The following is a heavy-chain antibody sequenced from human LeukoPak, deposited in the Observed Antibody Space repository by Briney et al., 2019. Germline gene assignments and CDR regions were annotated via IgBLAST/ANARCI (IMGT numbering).Heavy chain of an antibody. J-gene: IGHJ6*03. CDR1: GYTFTSYY. D-gene: IGHD2-21*01. V-gene: IGHV1-46*01. Sequence: ASVKVSCKASGYTFTSYYMHWVRQAPGQGLEWMGIINPSGGSTSHAQKFQGRVTMTRDMSTSTAYMDLSSLRFEDTAVYYCARSIERSRGSYYYMDVWGKGTTVSVSS. CDR2: INPSGGST. CDR3: ARSIERSRGSYYYMDV.